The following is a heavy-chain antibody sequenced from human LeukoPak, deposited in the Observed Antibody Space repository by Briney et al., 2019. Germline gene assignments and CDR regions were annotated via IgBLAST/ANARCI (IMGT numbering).Heavy chain of an antibody. CDR1: GGSISSSSYD. CDR3: ARVTWLQCHFDY. J-gene: IGHJ4*02. V-gene: IGHV4-39*07. D-gene: IGHD5-24*01. Sequence: SETLSLTCTVSGGSISSSSYDWGWRRQPPGKGLEWIGSIYYSGSTYYNPSLKSRVTLSVDTSKNQFSLKLSSVTAADTAVYYCARVTWLQCHFDYWGQGTLVTVSS. CDR2: IYYSGST.